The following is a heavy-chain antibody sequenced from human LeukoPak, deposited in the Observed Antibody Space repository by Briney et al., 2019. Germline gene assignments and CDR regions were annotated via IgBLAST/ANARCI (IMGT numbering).Heavy chain of an antibody. CDR2: FDPKHGET. CDR1: GYTLTELT. D-gene: IGHD2-8*01. V-gene: IGHV1-24*01. CDR3: ATGVNGPYDTAFDY. Sequence: ASVKVSCKVSGYTLTELTIHWVRQAPGKGLEWTGRFDPKHGETIYAQKFQGRVTMTGDTSTDTTYMELTSLRSEDTAFYYCATGVNGPYDTAFDYWGQGTLVTVSS. J-gene: IGHJ4*02.